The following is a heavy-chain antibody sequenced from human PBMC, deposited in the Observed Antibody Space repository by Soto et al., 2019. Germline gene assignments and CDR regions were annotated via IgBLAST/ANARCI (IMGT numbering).Heavy chain of an antibody. J-gene: IGHJ5*01. D-gene: IGHD2-15*01. V-gene: IGHV2-5*02. CDR1: GFSLTKSGVG. CDR3: APRVTYSVSWDVGWFDS. Sequence: QITLKESGPTLVEPTQTLTLTCSFSGFSLTKSGVGVGWFRQAPGKALECLGIIYWDDDRRYNPSLKTRLTITKDTSKHQVVLTMTYMEPVDTGTYYCAPRVTYSVSWDVGWFDSWGQGTPVTVS. CDR2: IYWDDDR.